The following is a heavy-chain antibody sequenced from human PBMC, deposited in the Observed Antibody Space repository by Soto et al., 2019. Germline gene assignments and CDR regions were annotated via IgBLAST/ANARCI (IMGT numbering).Heavy chain of an antibody. J-gene: IGHJ6*02. CDR2: IRSKANSYAT. CDR3: TRLLEYSSSWIGRYYYYGMDV. V-gene: IGHV3-73*01. CDR1: GFTFSGSA. Sequence: PGGSLRLSCAASGFTFSGSAMHWVRQASGKGLEWVGRIRSKANSYATAYAASVKGRFTISRDDSKNTAFLQMNSLKTEGTAVYYCTRLLEYSSSWIGRYYYYGMDVWGQGTTVTVSS. D-gene: IGHD6-13*01.